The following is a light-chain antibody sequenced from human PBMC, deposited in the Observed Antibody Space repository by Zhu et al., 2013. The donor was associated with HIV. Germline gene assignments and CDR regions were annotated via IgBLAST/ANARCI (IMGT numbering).Light chain of an antibody. CDR3: QQYNDWPPWT. Sequence: EIVLTQSPGTLSLSPGERATLSCRASQTISNNYLAWYQQKPGQAPRLLIYGASSRATGIPDRFSGSGSGTDFTLTISRLEPEDFAVYYCQQYNDWPPWTFGQGTKVEFK. CDR2: GAS. V-gene: IGKV3-20*01. J-gene: IGKJ1*01. CDR1: QTISNNY.